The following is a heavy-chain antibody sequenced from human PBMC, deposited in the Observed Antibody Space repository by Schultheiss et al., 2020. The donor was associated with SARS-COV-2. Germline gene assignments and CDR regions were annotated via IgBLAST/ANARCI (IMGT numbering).Heavy chain of an antibody. D-gene: IGHD4-17*01. V-gene: IGHV3-30*03. Sequence: GESLKISCAASGFTFSSYGMHWVRQAPGKGLEWVAVISYDGSNKYYADSVKGRFTISRDNSKNTLYLQMNSLRGEDTAVYYCARDKDTGYGMDVWGQGTTVTVSS. CDR2: ISYDGSNK. J-gene: IGHJ6*02. CDR1: GFTFSSYG. CDR3: ARDKDTGYGMDV.